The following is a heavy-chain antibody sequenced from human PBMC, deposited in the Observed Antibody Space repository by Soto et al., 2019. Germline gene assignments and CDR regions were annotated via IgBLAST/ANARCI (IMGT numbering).Heavy chain of an antibody. CDR3: ARVSRGLLWFGELGY. CDR1: GFTFSSYA. Sequence: QVQLVESGGGVVRPGRSLRLSCAASGFTFSSYAMHWVRQAPGKGLEWVAVISYDGSNKYYADSVKGRFTISRDNSKNTLYLQMNSLRAEDTAVYYCARVSRGLLWFGELGYWGQGTLVTVSS. D-gene: IGHD3-10*01. J-gene: IGHJ4*02. V-gene: IGHV3-30-3*01. CDR2: ISYDGSNK.